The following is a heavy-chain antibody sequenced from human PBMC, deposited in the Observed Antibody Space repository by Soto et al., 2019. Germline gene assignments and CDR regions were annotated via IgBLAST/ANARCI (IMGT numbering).Heavy chain of an antibody. CDR3: ARSYCSGGSCYSDSGILDY. CDR2: IDPTDSDP. J-gene: IGHJ4*02. Sequence: GESLKISCKGSGYRFSNYWINWVRQMPGRGLEWMGRIDPTDSDPHYSPSFQGHVTISTDKSITTAYLQWGSLKASDTAMYYCARSYCSGGSCYSDSGILDYWGQGTQVTVSS. V-gene: IGHV5-10-1*01. CDR1: GYRFSNYW. D-gene: IGHD2-15*01.